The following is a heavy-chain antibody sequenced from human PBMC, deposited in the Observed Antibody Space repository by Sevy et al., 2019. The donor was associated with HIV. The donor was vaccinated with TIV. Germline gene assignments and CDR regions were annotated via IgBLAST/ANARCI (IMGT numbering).Heavy chain of an antibody. J-gene: IGHJ4*02. Sequence: GGSLRLSCTASGFTFSSFGIHWVRQAPGKGLEWVALMWYDGNNKYYADSVKGRFTISRDSSKITLDLQMNNLRAEDTAVYYCARGPSLIVGGAAGYLDYWGQGTLVTVSS. CDR2: MWYDGNNK. V-gene: IGHV3-33*01. CDR1: GFTFSSFG. CDR3: ARGPSLIVGGAAGYLDY. D-gene: IGHD2-21*01.